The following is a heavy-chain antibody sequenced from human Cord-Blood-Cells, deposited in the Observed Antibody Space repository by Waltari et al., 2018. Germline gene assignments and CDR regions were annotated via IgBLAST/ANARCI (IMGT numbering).Heavy chain of an antibody. Sequence: SYAISWVRQALGQGLEWMGGIIPIFGTANYAQKFQGRVTITADESTSTAYMELSSLRSEDTAVYYCARDRQFGRNYDILTGYYYWGQGTLVTVSS. J-gene: IGHJ4*02. CDR1: SYA. CDR3: ARDRQFGRNYDILTGYYY. D-gene: IGHD3-9*01. V-gene: IGHV1-69*01. CDR2: IIPIFGTA.